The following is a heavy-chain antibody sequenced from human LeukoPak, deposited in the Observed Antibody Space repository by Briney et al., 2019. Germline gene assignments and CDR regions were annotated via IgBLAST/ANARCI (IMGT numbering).Heavy chain of an antibody. D-gene: IGHD3-22*01. J-gene: IGHJ4*02. CDR2: ISYDGSNK. CDR1: GFTFSSYA. CDR3: ARDPAPLDYYDSSGYLGY. Sequence: GRSLRLSCAASGFTFSSYAMHWVRQAPGKGLEWVAVISYDGSNKYYADSVKGRFTISRDNSKNTLYLQMNSLRAEDTALYYCARDPAPLDYYDSSGYLGYWGQGTLVTVSS. V-gene: IGHV3-30-3*01.